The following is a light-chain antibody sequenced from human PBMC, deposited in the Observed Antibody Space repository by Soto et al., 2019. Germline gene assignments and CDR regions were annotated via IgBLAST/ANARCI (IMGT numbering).Light chain of an antibody. V-gene: IGKV1-39*01. CDR3: T. CDR2: GAS. CDR1: QSVSSY. J-gene: IGKJ5*01. Sequence: DIQMTQSPSSLSASVGDRVTITCRASQSVSSYLNWYQQKPGKAPKLLIYGASTLQSGVPSRFSGSGSETDFTLTISSLQQQTYSTLSITFGQGTRLEIK.